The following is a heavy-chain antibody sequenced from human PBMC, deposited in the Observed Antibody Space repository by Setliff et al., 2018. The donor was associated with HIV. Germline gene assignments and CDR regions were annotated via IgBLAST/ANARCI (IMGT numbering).Heavy chain of an antibody. Sequence: ASVKVSCKASGYSFTSYTIHWVRQAPGQRLEWMGWINAGNGNTKYSQKFRGRVTLTRDTSASTAYMELSGLGFEDTAVYYCARLSSAAMWGGGAFDIWGQGTMVTV. CDR3: ARLSSAAMWGGGAFDI. CDR2: INAGNGNT. CDR1: GYSFTSYT. D-gene: IGHD2-2*01. V-gene: IGHV1-3*01. J-gene: IGHJ3*02.